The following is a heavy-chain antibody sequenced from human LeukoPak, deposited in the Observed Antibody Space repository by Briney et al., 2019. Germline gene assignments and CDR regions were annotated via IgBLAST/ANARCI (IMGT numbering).Heavy chain of an antibody. V-gene: IGHV4-59*12. D-gene: IGHD3-22*01. Sequence: SETLSLTCTVSSGSISTYYWSWIRQPPGKGLDWIGYIYYSGSTNYNPSLKSRVTISVDTSKNQFSLKLSSVTAADTAVYYCARAPYYYDSSGYTYWGQGTLVTVCS. CDR2: IYYSGST. CDR3: ARAPYYYDSSGYTY. CDR1: SGSISTYY. J-gene: IGHJ4*02.